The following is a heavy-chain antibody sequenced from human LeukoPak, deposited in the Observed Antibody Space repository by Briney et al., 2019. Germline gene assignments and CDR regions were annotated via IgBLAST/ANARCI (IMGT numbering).Heavy chain of an antibody. V-gene: IGHV3-53*01. J-gene: IGHJ4*02. Sequence: GGSLRLSCAASGFTVNNNYMGWVRQARGKGLEWVSFIYNTGDTYYADSVKGRFTISRDGSKNTLYLQMNSLRAEDTAVYYCARWYCSSSSCYYDYWGQGTLVTVSS. D-gene: IGHD2-2*01. CDR1: GFTVNNNY. CDR2: IYNTGDT. CDR3: ARWYCSSSSCYYDY.